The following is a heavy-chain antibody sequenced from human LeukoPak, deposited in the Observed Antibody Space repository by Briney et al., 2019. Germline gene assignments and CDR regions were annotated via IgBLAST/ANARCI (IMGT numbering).Heavy chain of an antibody. J-gene: IGHJ3*02. V-gene: IGHV3-13*01. CDR1: GFTFSSYD. Sequence: GRSLRLSCAASGFTFSSYDMHWVRQATGKGLEWVSAIGTAGDTYYPGSVKGRFTISRENAKNSLYLQMNSLRAGDTAVYYCARETGTTGDDAFDIWGQGTMVTVSS. CDR2: IGTAGDT. CDR3: ARETGTTGDDAFDI. D-gene: IGHD1-1*01.